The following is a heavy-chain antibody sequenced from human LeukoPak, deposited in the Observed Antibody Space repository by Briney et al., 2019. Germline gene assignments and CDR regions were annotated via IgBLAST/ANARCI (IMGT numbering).Heavy chain of an antibody. D-gene: IGHD2/OR15-2a*01. CDR2: INHSGST. CDR3: ARKGLWYYYYYMDV. V-gene: IGHV4-34*01. J-gene: IGHJ6*03. CDR1: GGSFSGYY. Sequence: KPSETLSLTGAVYGGSFSGYYWSWIRQPPGKGLEWIGEINHSGSTNYNPSLKSRVTISVDTSKNQFSLKLSSVTAADTAVYYCARKGLWYYYYYMDVWGKGTTVTISS.